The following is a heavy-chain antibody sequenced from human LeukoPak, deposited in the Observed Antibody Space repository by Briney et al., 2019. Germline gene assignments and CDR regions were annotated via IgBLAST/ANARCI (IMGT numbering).Heavy chain of an antibody. CDR3: ARNSPFEPAAGTDFDY. V-gene: IGHV3-23*01. D-gene: IGHD6-13*01. CDR1: GFTFSSFA. Sequence: PGGSLRLSCAASGFTFSSFAMTWVRQAPGKGLEWVSGISGSGGNTYYADSVKGRFTISRDNSKNTLYLQINSLRAEDTAVYYCARNSPFEPAAGTDFDYWGQGTLVTVSS. CDR2: ISGSGGNT. J-gene: IGHJ4*02.